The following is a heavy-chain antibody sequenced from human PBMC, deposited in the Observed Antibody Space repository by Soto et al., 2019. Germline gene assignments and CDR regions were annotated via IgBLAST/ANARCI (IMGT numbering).Heavy chain of an antibody. CDR2: IYPGDSDT. V-gene: IGHV5-51*01. CDR1: GYSFTSYW. J-gene: IGHJ6*02. D-gene: IGHD3-3*01. Sequence: PWESLNISCKASGYSFTSYWIGWVRQMPGKGLEWMGIIYPGDSDTTYSPSFQGQVTISADKSISTAYLHWSSLKASDTAMYYCTRPARGDFWSGHQQPKYYCYVMDVWGQGATVTVYS. CDR3: TRPARGDFWSGHQQPKYYCYVMDV.